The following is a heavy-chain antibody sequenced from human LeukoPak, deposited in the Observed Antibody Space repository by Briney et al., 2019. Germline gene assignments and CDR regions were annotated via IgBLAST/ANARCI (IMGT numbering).Heavy chain of an antibody. CDR2: IIPILGIA. Sequence: SVRVSCKASGGTFSSYAISWVRQAPGQGLEWMGRIIPILGIANYAQKFQGRVTITADKSTSTAYMDLSSLRSEDTAVYYCARGGSYYGSGKDWFDPWGQGTLVTV. CDR1: GGTFSSYA. J-gene: IGHJ5*02. CDR3: ARGGSYYGSGKDWFDP. D-gene: IGHD3-10*01. V-gene: IGHV1-69*04.